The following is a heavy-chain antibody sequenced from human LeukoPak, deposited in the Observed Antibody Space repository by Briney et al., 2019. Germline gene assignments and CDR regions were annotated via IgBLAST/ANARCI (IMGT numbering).Heavy chain of an antibody. CDR3: AKENWPTVTSPGRTSFDY. Sequence: GGSLRLSCEVSGLTVSDAWMSWVRQVPGKGLEWLGHVKSIQRGDTADYAAPVKGRFTISRDNSKSTLYLQMNSLRAEDTAVYYCAKENWPTVTSPGRTSFDYWGQGTLVTVSP. V-gene: IGHV3-15*01. J-gene: IGHJ4*02. D-gene: IGHD4-17*01. CDR1: GLTVSDAW. CDR2: VKSIQRGDTA.